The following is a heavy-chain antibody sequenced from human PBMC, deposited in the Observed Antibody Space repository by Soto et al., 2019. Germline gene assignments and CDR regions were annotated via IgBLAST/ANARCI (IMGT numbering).Heavy chain of an antibody. CDR2: IYYSGST. Sequence: SETLSLTCTVSGGSISSYYWSWIRQPPGKGLEWIGYIYYSGSTNYNPSLKSRVTISVDTSKNQFSLKLSSVTAADTAVYYCARLQDYGDYWYYFDYWGQGTLVTVSS. V-gene: IGHV4-59*08. D-gene: IGHD4-17*01. J-gene: IGHJ4*02. CDR1: GGSISSYY. CDR3: ARLQDYGDYWYYFDY.